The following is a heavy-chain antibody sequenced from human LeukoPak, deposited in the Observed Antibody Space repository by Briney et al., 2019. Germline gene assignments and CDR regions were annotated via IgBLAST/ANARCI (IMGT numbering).Heavy chain of an antibody. Sequence: ESPKIPFNGSGYIFTSYWIGWVPQMPGKGLEWIGIIYPRDSHTRHSPSFHGQATISADKSISTAYLQWSSLKASDTAMYYCARKTGPVVVVAATLAGNWFDPWGQGTLVTVSS. CDR2: IYPRDSHT. CDR3: ARKTGPVVVVAATLAGNWFDP. CDR1: GYIFTSYW. V-gene: IGHV5-51*01. J-gene: IGHJ5*02. D-gene: IGHD2-15*01.